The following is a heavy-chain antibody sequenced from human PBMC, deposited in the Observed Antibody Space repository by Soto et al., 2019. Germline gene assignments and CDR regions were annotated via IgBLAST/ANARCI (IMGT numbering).Heavy chain of an antibody. D-gene: IGHD2-15*01. CDR3: ARHENIVVVSAATAFDI. J-gene: IGHJ3*02. Sequence: WETLSLTGSVSGGSISSSSHFWGWIRQPPGKGLEWIGTVYYSGNAYFSPSLKSRVTISVDTSKNQFSLNLSSVTAADTAVYYCARHENIVVVSAATAFDIWGQGTMVTVSS. CDR1: GGSISSSSHF. V-gene: IGHV4-39*01. CDR2: VYYSGNA.